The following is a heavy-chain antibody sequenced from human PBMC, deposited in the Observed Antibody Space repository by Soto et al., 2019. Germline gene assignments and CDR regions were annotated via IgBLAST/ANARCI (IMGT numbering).Heavy chain of an antibody. D-gene: IGHD6-13*01. CDR3: AVTAAARSDFAY. J-gene: IGHJ4*02. Sequence: ASVKVSCKASGYTFTSYGITWVRQAPGQGLEWMGWISAYNGNTKYSQKFQGRVTMTRDTSTSTAYMELSSLRSDDTAVYYCAVTAAARSDFAYWGQGTLVTVSS. CDR1: GYTFTSYG. V-gene: IGHV1-18*01. CDR2: ISAYNGNT.